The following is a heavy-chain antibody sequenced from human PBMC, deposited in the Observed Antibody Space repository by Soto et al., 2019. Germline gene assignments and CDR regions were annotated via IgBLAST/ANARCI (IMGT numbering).Heavy chain of an antibody. V-gene: IGHV5-51*01. CDR3: ARPRDHCTNGVCSAGKGAFDI. J-gene: IGHJ3*02. D-gene: IGHD2-8*01. Sequence: PGESLKISCKGSGYSFTSYWIGWVRQMPGKGLEWMGIIYPGDSDTRYSPSFQGQVTISADKSISTAYLQWSSLKASDTAMYYCARPRDHCTNGVCSAGKGAFDIWGQGTMVTVSS. CDR2: IYPGDSDT. CDR1: GYSFTSYW.